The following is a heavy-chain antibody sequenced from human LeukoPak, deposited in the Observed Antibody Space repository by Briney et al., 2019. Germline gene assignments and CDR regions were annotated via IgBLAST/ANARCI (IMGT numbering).Heavy chain of an antibody. CDR3: AAANIYYYYMDV. Sequence: SEPLSLTCTVSGGSISSYYWSWIRQPPGKGLEWIGYIYTSGSTNYNPSLKSRVTISVDTSKNQFSLKLSSVTAADTAVYYCAAANIYYYYMDVWGKGTTVTVSS. CDR1: GGSISSYY. D-gene: IGHD6-13*01. CDR2: IYTSGST. V-gene: IGHV4-4*09. J-gene: IGHJ6*03.